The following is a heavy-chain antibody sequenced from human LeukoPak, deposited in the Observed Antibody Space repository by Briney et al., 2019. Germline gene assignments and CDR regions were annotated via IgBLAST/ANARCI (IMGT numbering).Heavy chain of an antibody. J-gene: IGHJ6*02. V-gene: IGHV3-74*01. Sequence: RGSLRLSCAASGFTFSSYWMHWVRQAPGKGLVWVSRINTDGSSTSYVDSVKGRFTISRDNAKNTLYLQMNSLRAEDTAVYYCARGSDTAMDYYYYGMDVWGQGTTVTVSS. CDR2: INTDGSST. D-gene: IGHD5-18*01. CDR3: ARGSDTAMDYYYYGMDV. CDR1: GFTFSSYW.